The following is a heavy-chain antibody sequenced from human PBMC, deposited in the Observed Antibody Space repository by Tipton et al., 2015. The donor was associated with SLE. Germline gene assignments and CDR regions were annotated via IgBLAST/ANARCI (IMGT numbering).Heavy chain of an antibody. CDR2: ISDSGSSI. Sequence: SLRLSCDASGFTFRNYNMRWIRQAPGKGLEWVAFISDSGSSIYHADSVKGRFTISRDNAKNSFYLQMDSLRGDDTAVYYCARQRGTWYFDFWGPGTLVSVSS. D-gene: IGHD6-25*01. CDR3: ARQRGTWYFDF. CDR1: GFTFRNYN. J-gene: IGHJ4*02. V-gene: IGHV3-11*04.